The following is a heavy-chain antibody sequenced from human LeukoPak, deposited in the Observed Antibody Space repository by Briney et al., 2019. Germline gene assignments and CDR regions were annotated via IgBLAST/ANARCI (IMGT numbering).Heavy chain of an antibody. CDR1: GGSINDYY. CDR2: IFYSGIT. D-gene: IGHD1-26*01. CDR3: ARDSGSYPHWFAP. J-gene: IGHJ5*02. Sequence: SETLSLTCTVSGGSINDYYWSWIRRPPGKGLEWIGYIFYSGITNYNPSLKSRVTISVDTSKKQFSLKLTSVTAADTAVYYCARDSGSYPHWFAPWGQGTLVTVSS. V-gene: IGHV4-59*01.